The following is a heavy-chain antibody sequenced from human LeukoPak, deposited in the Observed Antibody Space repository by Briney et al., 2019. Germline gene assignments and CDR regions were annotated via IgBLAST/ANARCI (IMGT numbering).Heavy chain of an antibody. CDR2: IYYSGST. CDR3: ASAYCDTGICYTGSFDR. J-gene: IGHJ5*02. D-gene: IGHD2-21*01. V-gene: IGHV4-39*01. CDR1: GGSISSSSYY. Sequence: SETLSLTCTVSGGSISSSSYYWGWIRQPPGKGLEWIGSIYYSGSTYYNPSLRSRVTISIDTSKNQFSLKLRSVTAADTAVYYCASAYCDTGICYTGSFDRWGQGTLVAVSS.